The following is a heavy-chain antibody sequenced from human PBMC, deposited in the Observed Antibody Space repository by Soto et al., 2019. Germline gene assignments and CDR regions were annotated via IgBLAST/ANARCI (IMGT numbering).Heavy chain of an antibody. V-gene: IGHV3-30*18. CDR1: GFTFSSYG. Sequence: GGSLRLSCAASGFTFSSYGMNWVRQAPGKGLEWVAVISYDENNKYYADSVKGRFTISRDNSKNTLYLQMSSLRAEDTAVYYCAKVLTGDLDYWGQGTLVTVSS. CDR2: ISYDENNK. CDR3: AKVLTGDLDY. D-gene: IGHD7-27*01. J-gene: IGHJ4*02.